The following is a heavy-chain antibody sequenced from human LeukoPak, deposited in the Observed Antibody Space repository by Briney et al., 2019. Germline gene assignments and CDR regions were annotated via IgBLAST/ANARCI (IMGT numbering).Heavy chain of an antibody. D-gene: IGHD1-1*01. CDR3: AREAGTPGGYAFDI. V-gene: IGHV6-1*01. CDR1: GDSVSSNSAA. J-gene: IGHJ3*02. Sequence: SQTLSLTCALSGDSVSSNSAAWGWVRQSPSRGLEWLGRTYYRSKWYNDYAVSVKSRITINPDTSNNQFSLQLNSVTPEDTAVYYCAREAGTPGGYAFDIWGQGTMVTVSS. CDR2: TYYRSKWYN.